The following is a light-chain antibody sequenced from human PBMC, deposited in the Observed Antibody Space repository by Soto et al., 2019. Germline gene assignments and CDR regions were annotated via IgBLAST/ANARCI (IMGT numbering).Light chain of an antibody. CDR2: EGS. Sequence: QSVLTQPASVSGSTGQSITISCTGTSSDVGSYNLVSWYQQHPGKAPKLMIYEGSKRPSGVSNRFSGSKSGNTASLTISGLQAEDEADYYCCSYAGSSYVFGTGTKVTVL. J-gene: IGLJ1*01. V-gene: IGLV2-23*01. CDR3: CSYAGSSYV. CDR1: SSDVGSYNL.